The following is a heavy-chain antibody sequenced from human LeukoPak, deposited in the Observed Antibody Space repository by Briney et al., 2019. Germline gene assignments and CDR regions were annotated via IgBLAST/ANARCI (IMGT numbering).Heavy chain of an antibody. CDR2: FDRGSLDT. CDR3: ARSDTVTTQTDY. V-gene: IGHV3-23*01. D-gene: IGHD4-17*01. CDR1: GFTLSDYP. J-gene: IGHJ4*02. Sequence: GGSLRLSCAASGFTLSDYPMTWVRQAPGKGLQWVSLFDRGSLDTYYADSVRGRFTVSRDNDKNTLYLQMNSLRAEDTAVYYCARSDTVTTQTDYWGQGTLVTVSS.